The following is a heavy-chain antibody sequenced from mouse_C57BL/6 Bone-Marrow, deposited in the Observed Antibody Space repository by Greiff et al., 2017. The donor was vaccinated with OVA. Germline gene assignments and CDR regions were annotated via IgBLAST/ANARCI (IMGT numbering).Heavy chain of an antibody. J-gene: IGHJ4*01. CDR2: IDPETGGT. V-gene: IGHV1-15*01. D-gene: IGHD2-2*01. Sequence: QVQLQQSGAELVRPGASVTLSCKASGYTFTDYEMHWVKQTPVHGLEWIGAIDPETGGTAYNQKFKGKAILTADKSSSTAYMELRSLTSEDSAVYYGTRRYGYPYYAMDYWGQGTSVTVSS. CDR1: GYTFTDYE. CDR3: TRRYGYPYYAMDY.